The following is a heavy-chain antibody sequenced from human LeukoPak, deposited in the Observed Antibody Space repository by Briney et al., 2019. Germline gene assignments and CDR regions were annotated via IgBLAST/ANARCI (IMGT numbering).Heavy chain of an antibody. CDR3: ARSRYQLLYRKQIGAFDI. D-gene: IGHD2-2*02. CDR2: INPNSGGT. J-gene: IGHJ3*02. CDR1: GYTFTGYY. Sequence: ASVKVSCKASGYTFTGYYMHWVRQAPGQGLEWMGWINPNSGGTNYAQKFQGRVTMTRDTSISTAYMELSRLRSDDTAVYYCARSRYQLLYRKQIGAFDIWGQGTMVTVSS. V-gene: IGHV1-2*02.